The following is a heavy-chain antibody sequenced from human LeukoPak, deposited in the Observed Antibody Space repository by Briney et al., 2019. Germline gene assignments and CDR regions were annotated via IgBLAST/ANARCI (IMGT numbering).Heavy chain of an antibody. CDR3: AREGSGTGSYYKAFDI. CDR1: GFTFSSYA. V-gene: IGHV3-30*01. D-gene: IGHD1-26*01. CDR2: ISYDGSNK. J-gene: IGHJ3*02. Sequence: GGSLRLSCAASGFTFSSYAMRWVRQAPGKGLEWVAVISYDGSNKYYADSVKGRFTLSRDNSKNTLYLQMNSLRAEDTAVYYCAREGSGTGSYYKAFDIWGQGTMVTVSS.